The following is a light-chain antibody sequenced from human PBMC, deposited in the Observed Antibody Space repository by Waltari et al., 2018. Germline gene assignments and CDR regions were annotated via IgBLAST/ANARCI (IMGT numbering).Light chain of an antibody. CDR1: MMPKPY. CDR2: KDS. V-gene: IGLV3-27*01. Sequence: SYELTQPSSVSVSPGQTARTTCSGDMMPKPYARWFQQKPGQAPILIVHKDSERPSGISERFLGSSSGTTVTLAIGGAQPEDEADYYCYAAADNNVFFGGGTKLTVL. J-gene: IGLJ2*01. CDR3: YAAADNNVF.